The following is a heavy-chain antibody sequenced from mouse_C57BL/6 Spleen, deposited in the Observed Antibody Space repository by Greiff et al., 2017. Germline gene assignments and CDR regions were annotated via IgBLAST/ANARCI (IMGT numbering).Heavy chain of an antibody. CDR2: INPNNGGT. J-gene: IGHJ3*01. CDR1: GYTFTDYY. Sequence: EVQLQQSGPELVKPGASVKISCKASGYTFTDYYMNWVKQSHGKSLEWIGDINPNNGGTSYNQKFKGKATLTVDKSSSTSYMELRSLTSEDSAVYYCSRRGSWFADWGQGTLVTDSA. V-gene: IGHV1-26*01. CDR3: SRRGSWFAD.